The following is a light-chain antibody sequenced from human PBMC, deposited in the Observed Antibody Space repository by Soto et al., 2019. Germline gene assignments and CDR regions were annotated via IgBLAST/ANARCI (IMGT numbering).Light chain of an antibody. J-gene: IGLJ2*01. CDR2: EGD. Sequence: QSALTQPASVSGSPGQSITISCTGTSSDVGSYNLVSWYQQHPGKAPKLMIYEGDKRPSGVSNRFSGSKSGNTASLTISGLQAEDEADYYCCSYAGGSRLVFGGGTKLTVL. CDR3: CSYAGGSRLV. CDR1: SSDVGSYNL. V-gene: IGLV2-23*01.